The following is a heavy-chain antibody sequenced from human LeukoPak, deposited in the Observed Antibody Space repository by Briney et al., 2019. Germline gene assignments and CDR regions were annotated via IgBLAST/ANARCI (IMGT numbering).Heavy chain of an antibody. CDR3: AKDRRAARTKDYYYYGMDA. V-gene: IGHV3-30*18. CDR1: GFTFSSYG. CDR2: ISYDGSNK. J-gene: IGHJ6*02. D-gene: IGHD6-6*01. Sequence: GGSLRLSCAASGFTFSSYGMHWVRQAPGKGLEWVAVISYDGSNKYYADSVKGRFTISRDNSKNTLYLQMNSLRAEDTAVYYCAKDRRAARTKDYYYYGMDAWGQGTTVTVSS.